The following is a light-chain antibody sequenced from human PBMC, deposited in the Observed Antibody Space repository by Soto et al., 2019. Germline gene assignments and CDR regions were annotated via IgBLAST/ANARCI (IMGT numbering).Light chain of an antibody. CDR3: QQYGSSPRT. Sequence: TQSPATLSVSPVERATLSCRASQSVSSNLAWYQQKSGQAPSLLIYDVSRRATGIPERFSGSGSGTDFTLIISRLEPEDFAVYYCQQYGSSPRTFGQGTKVDIK. V-gene: IGKV3-20*01. CDR2: DVS. CDR1: QSVSSN. J-gene: IGKJ1*01.